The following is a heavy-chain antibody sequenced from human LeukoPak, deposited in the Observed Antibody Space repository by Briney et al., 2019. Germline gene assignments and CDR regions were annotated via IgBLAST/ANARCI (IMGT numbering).Heavy chain of an antibody. CDR3: AKDPCSGGSCYPPYYFDY. V-gene: IGHV3-30*02. Sequence: GGSLRLSCAASGLTFSSYGMHWVRQAPGKGLEWVAFIRYDGSNKYYADSVKGRFTISRDNSKNTLYLQMNSLRAEDTAVYYCAKDPCSGGSCYPPYYFDYWGQGTLVTVSS. CDR2: IRYDGSNK. D-gene: IGHD2-15*01. J-gene: IGHJ4*02. CDR1: GLTFSSYG.